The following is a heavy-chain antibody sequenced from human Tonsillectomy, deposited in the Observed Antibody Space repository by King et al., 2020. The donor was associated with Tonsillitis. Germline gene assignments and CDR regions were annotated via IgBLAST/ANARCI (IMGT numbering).Heavy chain of an antibody. D-gene: IGHD4-17*01. V-gene: IGHV3-21*01. CDR3: ARKGGLDYHDCRGFYY. CDR2: ISSSGSNT. Sequence: EVQLVESGGGLVKPGGSLRLSCAASAFIFSYYSMNWVRQAPGKGLEWVSSISSSGSNTYYADSVKGRFTLSRDNAKNSLYLQMNSLGAEDTAVYYGARKGGLDYHDCRGFYYWGQGTLVTVSS. CDR1: AFIFSYYS. J-gene: IGHJ4*02.